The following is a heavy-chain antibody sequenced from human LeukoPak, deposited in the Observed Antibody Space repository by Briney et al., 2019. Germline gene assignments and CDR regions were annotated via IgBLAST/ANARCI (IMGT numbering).Heavy chain of an antibody. Sequence: GGSLRLSCAASGFTFSSYEMNWVRQAPGKGLEWVSYISSSGSTIYYADSVKGRFTISRDNAKNSLYLQMNSLRAEDTAVYYCAREWELPWYFDYWGQGTLVTVSS. J-gene: IGHJ4*02. V-gene: IGHV3-48*03. CDR3: AREWELPWYFDY. CDR2: ISSSGSTI. CDR1: GFTFSSYE. D-gene: IGHD1-26*01.